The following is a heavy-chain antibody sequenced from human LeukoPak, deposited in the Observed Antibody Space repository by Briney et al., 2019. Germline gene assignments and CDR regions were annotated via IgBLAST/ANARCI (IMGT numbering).Heavy chain of an antibody. D-gene: IGHD5-18*01. CDR3: AKHTGYSYGHFDY. J-gene: IGHJ4*02. V-gene: IGHV3-21*01. CDR1: GFTFSSYS. CDR2: ISSSSSYI. Sequence: PGGSLRLSCAASGFTFSSYSMNWVRQAPGKGLEWVSSISSSSSYIYYADSVKGRFTISRDNAKNSLYLQMNSLRAEDTAVYYCAKHTGYSYGHFDYWGQGTLVTVSS.